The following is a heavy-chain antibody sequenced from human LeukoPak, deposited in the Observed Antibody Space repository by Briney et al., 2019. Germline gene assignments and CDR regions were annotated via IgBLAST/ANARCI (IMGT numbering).Heavy chain of an antibody. D-gene: IGHD3-10*01. CDR1: GFTFDNFA. CDR3: ARELFDFDY. V-gene: IGHV3-23*01. J-gene: IGHJ4*02. Sequence: GGSLRLSCAPSGFTFDNFAMTWVRQAPGKGLEWVSEITGSGGSTYYADSVKGRFTISRDNSKNTLYLQMNSLRAEDTAIYYSARELFDFDYWGQGTLVTVSS. CDR2: ITGSGGST.